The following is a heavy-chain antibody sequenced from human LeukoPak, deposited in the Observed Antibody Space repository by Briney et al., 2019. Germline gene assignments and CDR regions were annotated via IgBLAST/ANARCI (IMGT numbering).Heavy chain of an antibody. D-gene: IGHD4-17*01. CDR3: ARVTREKTTVTTSDAFDI. V-gene: IGHV3-23*01. Sequence: PGGSLRLSCAASGFTFSSYAVTWVRQAPGKGLEWVSSISGSDGSTYYADSVKGRFTISRDNSKNTLYLQMNSLRAEDTAVYYCARVTREKTTVTTSDAFDIWGQGTMVTVSS. CDR2: ISGSDGST. CDR1: GFTFSSYA. J-gene: IGHJ3*02.